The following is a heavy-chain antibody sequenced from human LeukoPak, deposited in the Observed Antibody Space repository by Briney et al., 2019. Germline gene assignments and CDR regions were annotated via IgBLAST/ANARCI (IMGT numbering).Heavy chain of an antibody. CDR2: ISYDRSNK. D-gene: IGHD1-26*01. Sequence: GGSLRLSCAASGFTFSSYAMHWVRQAPGKGLEWVTFISYDRSNKNYADSVKGRFTISRDNFKNTLYLQMNSLRVQDTAVYYCARAGPLYSGGFLGLWGQGTLVTVSS. V-gene: IGHV3-30*04. CDR3: ARAGPLYSGGFLGL. CDR1: GFTFSSYA. J-gene: IGHJ4*02.